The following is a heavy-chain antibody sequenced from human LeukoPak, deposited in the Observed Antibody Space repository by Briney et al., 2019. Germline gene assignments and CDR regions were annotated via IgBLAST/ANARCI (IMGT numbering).Heavy chain of an antibody. Sequence: ASVKVSCKASGYTFTGYYMHWVRQAPGQGLEWMGWINPNSGGTNYAQKFQGRVTMTRDTSISTAYMELSRLRSDDTAVYYCAAANEYYYDSSFPNWGQGTLVTVSS. CDR1: GYTFTGYY. CDR3: AAANEYYYDSSFPN. V-gene: IGHV1-2*02. D-gene: IGHD3-10*01. CDR2: INPNSGGT. J-gene: IGHJ4*02.